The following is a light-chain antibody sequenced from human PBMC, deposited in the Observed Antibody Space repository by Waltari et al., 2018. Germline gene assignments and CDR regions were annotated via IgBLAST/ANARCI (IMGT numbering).Light chain of an antibody. CDR3: QQYNSYSLLT. Sequence: DIQMTQSPSSLSASVGDRVTITCRASQSISNWLAWYQQKPGKAPKLLIYKASTLESGVPSRFIGSGSGTEFTRTISSLQPYDFATYYCQQYNSYSLLTFGGGTKVEIK. J-gene: IGKJ4*01. CDR2: KAS. CDR1: QSISNW. V-gene: IGKV1-5*03.